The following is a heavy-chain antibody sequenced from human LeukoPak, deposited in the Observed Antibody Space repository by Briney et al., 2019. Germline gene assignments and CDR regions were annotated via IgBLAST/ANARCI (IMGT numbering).Heavy chain of an antibody. CDR2: INHSGST. CDR1: GGSFSGYY. Sequence: SETLSLTCAVYGGSFSGYYWSWIRQPPGKGLEWIGEINHSGSTNYNPSLKSRVTISVDTSKNQFSLKLSSVTAADTAVYYCANSGYRYAWDAFDIWGQGTMVTVSS. D-gene: IGHD5-18*01. J-gene: IGHJ3*02. V-gene: IGHV4-34*01. CDR3: ANSGYRYAWDAFDI.